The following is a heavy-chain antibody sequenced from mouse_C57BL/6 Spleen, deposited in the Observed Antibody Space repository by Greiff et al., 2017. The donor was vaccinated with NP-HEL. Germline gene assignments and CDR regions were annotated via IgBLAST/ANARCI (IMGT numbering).Heavy chain of an antibody. CDR2: IDPSDSYT. Sequence: QVQLQQPGAELVMPGASVKLSCKASGYTFTSYWMHWVKQRPGQGLEWIGEIDPSDSYTNYNQKFKGKSTLTVDKSSSTAYMQLSSLTSEDSAVYYCASGWKGGFAYWGQGTLVTVSA. D-gene: IGHD2-3*01. V-gene: IGHV1-69*01. J-gene: IGHJ3*01. CDR3: ASGWKGGFAY. CDR1: GYTFTSYW.